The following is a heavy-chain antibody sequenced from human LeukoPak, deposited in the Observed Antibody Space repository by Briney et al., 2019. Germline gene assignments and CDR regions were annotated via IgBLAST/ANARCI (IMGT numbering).Heavy chain of an antibody. CDR3: AAEDYGYYYGMDV. CDR2: ISGSGGST. Sequence: GGSLRLSCAASGFTFSSHGMSWVRQAPGKGLEWVSAISGSGGSTYYADSVKGRFTISRDNSKNTLYLQMNSLRAEDTAVYYCAAEDYGYYYGMDVWGQGTTVTVSS. D-gene: IGHD4-17*01. CDR1: GFTFSSHG. J-gene: IGHJ6*02. V-gene: IGHV3-23*01.